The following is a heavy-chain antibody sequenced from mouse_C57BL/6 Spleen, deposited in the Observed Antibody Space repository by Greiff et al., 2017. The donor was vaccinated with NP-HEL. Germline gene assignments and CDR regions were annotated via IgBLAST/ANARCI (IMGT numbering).Heavy chain of an antibody. D-gene: IGHD2-4*01. Sequence: EVKLEESGPGLVKPSQSLSLTCSVTGYSITSGYYWNWIRQFPGNKLEWMGYISYDGSNNYNPSLKNRISITRDTSKNQFFLKLNSVTTEDTATYYCARVGDYDPSYWYFDVWGTGTTVTVSS. CDR2: ISYDGSN. J-gene: IGHJ1*03. V-gene: IGHV3-6*01. CDR1: GYSITSGYY. CDR3: ARVGDYDPSYWYFDV.